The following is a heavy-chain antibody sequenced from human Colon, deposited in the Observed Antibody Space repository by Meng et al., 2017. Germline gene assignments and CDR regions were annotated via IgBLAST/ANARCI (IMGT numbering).Heavy chain of an antibody. V-gene: IGHV3-7*01. D-gene: IGHD2-2*01. CDR1: GFTFSDYW. CDR3: ARGSSSINY. J-gene: IGHJ4*02. CDR2: IKQDGAEK. Sequence: GESLKISCAASGFTFSDYWMSWVRQAPGKGLEWVADIKQDGAEKYYVDSVKGRFTISRDNAKNSLYLQMNSLRAEDTAMYYCARGSSSINYWGQGTLVTVSS.